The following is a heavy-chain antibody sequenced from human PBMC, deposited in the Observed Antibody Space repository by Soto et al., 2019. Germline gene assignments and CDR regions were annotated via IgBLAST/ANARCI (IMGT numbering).Heavy chain of an antibody. V-gene: IGHV3-30-3*01. CDR2: ISYDGSNK. CDR1: GFTFSSYA. CDR3: ARDPYCSSTSCYEPRPHWFDP. Sequence: GGSLRLSCAASGFTFSSYAMHWVRQAPGKGLEWVAVISYDGSNKYYADSVKGRFTISRDNSKNTLYLQMNSLRAEDTAVYYCARDPYCSSTSCYEPRPHWFDPWGQGTLVTVSS. J-gene: IGHJ5*02. D-gene: IGHD2-2*01.